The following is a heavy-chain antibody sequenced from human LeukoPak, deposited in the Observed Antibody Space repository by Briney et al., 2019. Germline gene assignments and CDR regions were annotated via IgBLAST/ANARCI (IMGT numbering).Heavy chain of an antibody. CDR3: AGGLADSTVGWFGP. Sequence: SETLSLTCTVSGGSISSYYWSWIRQPPGKGLEWIGYIYYSGSTNYNPSLKSRVTISVDTSKNQFSLKLSSVTAADTAVYYCAGGLADSTVGWFGPWGQGTLVTVSS. CDR2: IYYSGST. D-gene: IGHD4-23*01. CDR1: GGSISSYY. V-gene: IGHV4-59*01. J-gene: IGHJ5*02.